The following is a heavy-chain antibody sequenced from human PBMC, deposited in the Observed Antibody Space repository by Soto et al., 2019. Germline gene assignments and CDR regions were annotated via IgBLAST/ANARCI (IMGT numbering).Heavy chain of an antibody. CDR3: ARARQLLLWFGELLSPMDYYYYMDV. V-gene: IGHV3-33*01. CDR2: IWYDGSNK. J-gene: IGHJ6*03. Sequence: PGGSLRLSCAASGFTFSSYGMHWVRQAPGKGLEWVAVIWYDGSNKYYADSVKGRFTISRDNSKNTLYLQMNSLRAEDTAVYYCARARQLLLWFGELLSPMDYYYYMDVWGKGTTVTVSS. D-gene: IGHD3-10*01. CDR1: GFTFSSYG.